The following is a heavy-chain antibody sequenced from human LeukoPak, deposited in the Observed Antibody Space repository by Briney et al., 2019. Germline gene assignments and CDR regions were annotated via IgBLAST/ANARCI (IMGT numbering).Heavy chain of an antibody. V-gene: IGHV3-23*01. D-gene: IGHD2-21*01. Sequence: GGSLRLSCAASGLTFSSAVMAWVRQCPGKGLEWVASVSGNGDMTYYTDSVKGRFAISRGNSRNTLFLQLSGLTFDDTARYYCAKVDIVGSRKPGKDVWGQGTTVTVSS. CDR2: VSGNGDMT. CDR3: AKVDIVGSRKPGKDV. J-gene: IGHJ6*02. CDR1: GLTFSSAV.